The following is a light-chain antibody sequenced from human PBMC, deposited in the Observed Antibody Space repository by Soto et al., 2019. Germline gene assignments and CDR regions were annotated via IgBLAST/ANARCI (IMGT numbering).Light chain of an antibody. CDR2: NTY. V-gene: IGLV1-44*01. J-gene: IGLJ2*01. Sequence: QSVLTQPPSASGTPGQRVTISCSGSSSNIGSHTVNWYQQLPATAPRLLIYNTYYRPSGVPDRFSGSKSGTSASLAISGLQSEDEADYYCAAWDDSLNGVVFGGGTKLTVL. CDR1: SSNIGSHT. CDR3: AAWDDSLNGVV.